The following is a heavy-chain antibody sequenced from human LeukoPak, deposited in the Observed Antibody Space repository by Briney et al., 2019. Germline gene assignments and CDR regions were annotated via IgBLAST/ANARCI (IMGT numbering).Heavy chain of an antibody. CDR1: GFTFHHYA. V-gene: IGHV3-9*01. CDR3: AKDKAPLYSGYDWDLDF. J-gene: IGHJ4*02. Sequence: GRSLRLSCAASGFTFHHYAIHWVRQVPGKGLEWVSGISWNSAYIGYADSVKGRFSISRDNAKNSVYLQMNSLRAEDTALYYCAKDKAPLYSGYDWDLDFWGQGTMVTVSS. CDR2: ISWNSAYI. D-gene: IGHD5-12*01.